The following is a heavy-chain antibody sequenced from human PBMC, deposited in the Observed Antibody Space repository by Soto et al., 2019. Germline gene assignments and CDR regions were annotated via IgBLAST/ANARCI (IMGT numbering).Heavy chain of an antibody. CDR2: IYYSGKT. CDR3: AKNLPRTGRFDY. CDR1: GSSITITNYF. V-gene: IGHV4-39*01. Sequence: XETLSRTCSLSGSSITITNYFWAWIRQPPGKGLGWAGSIYYSGKTHYNPSLKSRTTISVDRSRNQFSLQVSSVTAADTAVYYCAKNLPRTGRFDYWGQGTVVTVSS. J-gene: IGHJ4*02.